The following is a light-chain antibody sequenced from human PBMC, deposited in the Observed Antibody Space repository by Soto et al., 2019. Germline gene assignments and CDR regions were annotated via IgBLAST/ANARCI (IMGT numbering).Light chain of an antibody. CDR2: DVS. J-gene: IGLJ3*02. V-gene: IGLV2-11*01. CDR3: CSFAGSYTFWV. CDR1: SSDVGDYNY. Sequence: QSALTQPRSVSGSPRQSVTISCTGTSSDVGDYNYVSWYQQYPGKAPKLVIYDVSKRPSGVPDRFSGSKSGNTASLTISGLQAEDEGDYYCCSFAGSYTFWVFGGGTKVTVL.